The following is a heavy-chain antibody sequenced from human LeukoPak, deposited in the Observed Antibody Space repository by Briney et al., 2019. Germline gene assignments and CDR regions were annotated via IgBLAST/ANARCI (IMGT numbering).Heavy chain of an antibody. Sequence: GASVKVSCKASGYTFTSYGISWVRQAPGQGLEWMGWISAYNGNTNYAQKLQGRVTMTTDTSTSTAYMELRSLRSDDTAVYYCARDSVPMIYGDSFDPWGQGTLVTVSS. D-gene: IGHD3-22*01. V-gene: IGHV1-18*01. CDR3: ARDSVPMIYGDSFDP. J-gene: IGHJ5*02. CDR1: GYTFTSYG. CDR2: ISAYNGNT.